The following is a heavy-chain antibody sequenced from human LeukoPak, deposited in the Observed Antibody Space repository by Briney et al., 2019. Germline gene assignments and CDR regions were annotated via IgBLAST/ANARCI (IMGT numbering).Heavy chain of an antibody. Sequence: PGGSLRLSCAASGFTFSSYWMSWVRQAPGKGLEWVANIKQDGSEKYYVDSVKGRFTISRDNAKNTLYLQMNNLRAEDTAMYYCARDQRVTGRPDIDYWGQGTLLIVSS. D-gene: IGHD6-6*01. CDR1: GFTFSSYW. CDR3: ARDQRVTGRPDIDY. J-gene: IGHJ4*02. V-gene: IGHV3-7*01. CDR2: IKQDGSEK.